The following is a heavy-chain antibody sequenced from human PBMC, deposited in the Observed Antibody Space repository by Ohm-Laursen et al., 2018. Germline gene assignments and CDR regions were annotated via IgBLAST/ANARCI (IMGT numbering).Heavy chain of an antibody. J-gene: IGHJ4*02. CDR2: TNNSGST. CDR3: AVSYSSSWYYFVY. D-gene: IGHD6-13*01. CDR1: GGSITGYF. V-gene: IGHV4-59*01. Sequence: PSQTLSLTCAVSGGSITGYFWSWIRQSPGKGLEWIGYTNNSGSTNYNPSLKSRLTISVDTSKRQFSLNLNSVTAADTAVYYCAVSYSSSWYYFVYWGQGTLVTVSS.